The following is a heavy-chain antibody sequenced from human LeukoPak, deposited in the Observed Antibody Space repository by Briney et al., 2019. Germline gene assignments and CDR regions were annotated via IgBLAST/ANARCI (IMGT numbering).Heavy chain of an antibody. Sequence: GRSLRLSCAASGFTFSSYAMSWVRQAPGKGLDWVSAVSGGGDTYYADSVKGRFTISRDNSKNTLYLQMNSLRAEDTAIYYCAKGASGPFDYWGQGTLVTVSS. CDR1: GFTFSSYA. CDR3: AKGASGPFDY. J-gene: IGHJ4*02. CDR2: VSGGGDT. D-gene: IGHD2-15*01. V-gene: IGHV3-23*01.